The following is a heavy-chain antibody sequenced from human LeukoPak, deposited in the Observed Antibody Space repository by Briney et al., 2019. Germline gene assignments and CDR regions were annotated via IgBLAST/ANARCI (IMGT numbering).Heavy chain of an antibody. CDR2: IYYSGST. D-gene: IGHD3-3*01. J-gene: IGHJ4*02. CDR3: ARVPSLEWLFAYFDY. Sequence: PSETPSLTCTVSGGSISSYYWSWIRQPPGKGLEWIGYIYYSGSTNYNPSLKSRVTISVDTSKNQFSLKLSSVTAADTAVYYCARVPSLEWLFAYFDYWGQGTLVTVSS. CDR1: GGSISSYY. V-gene: IGHV4-59*01.